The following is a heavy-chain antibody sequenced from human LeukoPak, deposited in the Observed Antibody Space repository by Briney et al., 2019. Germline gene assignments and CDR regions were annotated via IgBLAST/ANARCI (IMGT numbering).Heavy chain of an antibody. V-gene: IGHV4-34*01. CDR3: TRRVGTNPYYYDSSGYFDY. D-gene: IGHD3-22*01. CDR2: ISHSGSA. J-gene: IGHJ4*02. CDR1: GGSFSGYC. Sequence: SETLSLTCAVYGGSFSGYCWSWIRQPPGKGLEWIGEISHSGSANYNPSLKSRVTISVDTSKSQFSLKLNSVTAADTALYYCTRRVGTNPYYYDSSGYFDYWGQGTLVIVSS.